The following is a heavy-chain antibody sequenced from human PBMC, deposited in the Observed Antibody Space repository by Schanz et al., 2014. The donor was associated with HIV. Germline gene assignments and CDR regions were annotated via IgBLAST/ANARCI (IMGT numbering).Heavy chain of an antibody. CDR3: TTDQFGGYFVH. Sequence: VQLLESGGGLVQPGGSLRLSCAVSGFTITSYGMSWVRQAPGKGLEWVAVMSYDGIRKNYADSVKGRFTISRDNSKNTLNLQMKSLRDDDMAVYYCTTDQFGGYFVHWGQGALVTVSS. CDR2: MSYDGIRK. CDR1: GFTITSYG. J-gene: IGHJ4*02. D-gene: IGHD5-12*01. V-gene: IGHV3-30*03.